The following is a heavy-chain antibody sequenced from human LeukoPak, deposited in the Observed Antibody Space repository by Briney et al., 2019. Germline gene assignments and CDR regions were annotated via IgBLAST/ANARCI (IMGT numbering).Heavy chain of an antibody. CDR3: AKYCSSTSCHFGLDY. Sequence: ASVKVSCKASGYTFTSYYMHWVRQAPGQGLEWMGIINPSGGSTSYAQKFQGRVTMTRDTSTSTVYMELSSLRSEDTAVYYCAKYCSSTSCHFGLDYWGQGTLVTVSS. J-gene: IGHJ4*02. CDR2: INPSGGST. CDR1: GYTFTSYY. D-gene: IGHD2-2*01. V-gene: IGHV1-46*01.